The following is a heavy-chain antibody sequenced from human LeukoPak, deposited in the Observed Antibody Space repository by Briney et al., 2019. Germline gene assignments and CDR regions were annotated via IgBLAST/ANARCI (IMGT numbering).Heavy chain of an antibody. CDR2: ISISSSYI. Sequence: GGSLRLSCAASGFTFSSYCMNWVRQAPGKGLEWVSYISISSSYIYYADSVKGGFTISRDNAKNSLYLQMNSLRAEHTAVYYCARATQYYYDSSGYYCWGQGTLVTVPS. CDR1: GFTFSSYC. J-gene: IGHJ4*02. V-gene: IGHV3-21*01. D-gene: IGHD3-22*01. CDR3: ARATQYYYDSSGYYC.